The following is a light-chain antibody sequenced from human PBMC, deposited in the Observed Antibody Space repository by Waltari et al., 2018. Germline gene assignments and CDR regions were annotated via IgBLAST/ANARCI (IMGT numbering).Light chain of an antibody. V-gene: IGLV2-11*01. CDR1: SSDVGGYNY. J-gene: IGLJ2*01. CDR3: CSYADTYTVL. Sequence: QSALTQPRSVSGSPGQSVTISCTGTSSDVGGYNYVSWYQQHPGKAPKLMIYDVTKGPSGVPDRFSGSKCCSTASLTSSGLQAEDEADYYCCSYADTYTVLFGGGTKLTVL. CDR2: DVT.